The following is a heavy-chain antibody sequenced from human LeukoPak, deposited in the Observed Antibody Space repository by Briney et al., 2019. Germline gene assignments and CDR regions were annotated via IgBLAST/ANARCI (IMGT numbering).Heavy chain of an antibody. CDR3: ASDRITMVRGVIISSYGMDV. CDR1: GGTFSSYA. J-gene: IGHJ6*02. Sequence: SVKVSCKASGGTFSSYAISWVRQAPGQGLEWMGRIIPILGIANYAQKFQGRVTITADKSTSTAYMELSSLRSEDTAVYYCASDRITMVRGVIISSYGMDVWGQGTTVTVSS. CDR2: IIPILGIA. V-gene: IGHV1-69*04. D-gene: IGHD3-10*01.